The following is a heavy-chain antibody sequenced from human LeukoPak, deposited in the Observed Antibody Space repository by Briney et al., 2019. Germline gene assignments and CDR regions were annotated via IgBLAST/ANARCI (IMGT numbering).Heavy chain of an antibody. D-gene: IGHD3-22*01. V-gene: IGHV3-15*01. Sequence: TGGSLRFSGAAPGFTFSNAWISWVRKAPGKGLKWVGRIKRKTVGGTTDYAAPVKGRFTISRDDSKNTLYLQMNSLKTEDTAVYYCAKLLATYYYDSSGYYPAYWGQGTLVTVSS. CDR1: GFTFSNAW. CDR3: AKLLATYYYDSSGYYPAY. J-gene: IGHJ4*02. CDR2: IKRKTVGGTT.